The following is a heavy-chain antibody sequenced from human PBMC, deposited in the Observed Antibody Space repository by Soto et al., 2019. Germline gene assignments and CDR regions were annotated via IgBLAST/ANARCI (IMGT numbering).Heavy chain of an antibody. CDR2: IWYDGTNK. CDR1: GFTFSAYG. J-gene: IGHJ6*02. CDR3: AREGASSGWYGPFYYYFGLDV. V-gene: IGHV3-33*01. Sequence: QVQLVESGGGVVQPGGSLRLSCVASGFTFSAYGMHWVRQAPGKGLEWVAAIWYDGTNKNYADSVKGRFSISRDSSKNTKNLQRNSLIAEGTTVYYCAREGASSGWYGPFYYYFGLDVWGQGTTVTVSS. D-gene: IGHD6-19*01.